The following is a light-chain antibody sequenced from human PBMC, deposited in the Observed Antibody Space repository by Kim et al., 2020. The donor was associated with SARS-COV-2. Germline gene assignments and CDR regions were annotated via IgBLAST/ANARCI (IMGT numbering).Light chain of an antibody. Sequence: SYEPTQPPSVSVSPGQTASITCSGDELGDKYACWYQQKPGQSPVLVIYQDSKRPSGIPERFSGSNSGNTATLTISGTQSMDEADYYWQAWDSRTGGVFGTGAKVTVL. CDR3: QAWDSRTGGV. CDR1: ELGDKY. J-gene: IGLJ1*01. CDR2: QDS. V-gene: IGLV3-1*01.